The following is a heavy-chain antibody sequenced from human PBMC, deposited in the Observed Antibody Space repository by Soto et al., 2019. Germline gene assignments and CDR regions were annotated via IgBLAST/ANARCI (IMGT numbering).Heavy chain of an antibody. CDR3: ARARYDFWSGYSPNYYYMDV. J-gene: IGHJ6*03. Sequence: ASVKVSCKASGYTFTSYGISWVRQAPGQGLEWMGWISAYNGNTNYAQKLQGRVTMTTDTSTSTAYMELRSLRSDDTAVYYCARARYDFWSGYSPNYYYMDVWGKGTTVTVSS. V-gene: IGHV1-18*01. CDR1: GYTFTSYG. CDR2: ISAYNGNT. D-gene: IGHD3-3*01.